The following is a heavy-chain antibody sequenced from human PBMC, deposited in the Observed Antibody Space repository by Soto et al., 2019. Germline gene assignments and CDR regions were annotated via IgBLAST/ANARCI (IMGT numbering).Heavy chain of an antibody. Sequence: QVQLVESGGGVVQPGRSLRLSCAASGFTFSSYAMHWVRQAPGKGLEWVAVISYDGSNKYYADSVKGRFTISRDNSKNTLFLQMNSLRPEDTDVYYCAREDGVGHFQHWGQGTLVTVSS. J-gene: IGHJ1*01. CDR3: AREDGVGHFQH. CDR1: GFTFSSYA. V-gene: IGHV3-30*04. CDR2: ISYDGSNK.